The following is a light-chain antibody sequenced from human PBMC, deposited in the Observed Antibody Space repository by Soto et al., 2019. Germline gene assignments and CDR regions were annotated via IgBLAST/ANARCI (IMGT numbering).Light chain of an antibody. CDR3: SSYAGSNKV. CDR2: EVN. V-gene: IGLV2-8*01. CDR1: SSDVGGYNY. J-gene: IGLJ1*01. Sequence: QSVLTQPPSASGSPGQSVTISCTGTSSDVGGYNYVSWFQQHPGKAPKLMIYEVNKRPSGVPDRFSDSKSGNTASLTVSGLQAEDEADYYCSSYAGSNKVFGTGTKVTVL.